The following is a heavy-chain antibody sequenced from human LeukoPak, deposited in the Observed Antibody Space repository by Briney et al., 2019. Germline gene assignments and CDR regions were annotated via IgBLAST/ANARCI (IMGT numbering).Heavy chain of an antibody. CDR1: GFTFSSYA. V-gene: IGHV3-23*01. CDR2: ISGSGGST. CDR3: AKDSRLLWFGELPVPGGD. D-gene: IGHD3-10*01. Sequence: GGSLRLSCAASGFTFSSYAMSWVRQAPGKGLEWVSAISGSGGSTYYADSVKGRFTISRDNSKKTLYLQMNSLRAEDTAVYYCAKDSRLLWFGELPVPGGDWGQGTLVTVSS. J-gene: IGHJ4*02.